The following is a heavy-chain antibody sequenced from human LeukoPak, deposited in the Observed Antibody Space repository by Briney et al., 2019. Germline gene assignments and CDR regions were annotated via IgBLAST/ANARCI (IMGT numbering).Heavy chain of an antibody. CDR3: AKEASNFWSVLPGAHAFDI. J-gene: IGHJ3*02. D-gene: IGHD3-3*01. CDR1: GFTFSSYA. CDR2: ISGSGGST. Sequence: GGSLRLSCAASGFTFSSYAMSWVRQAPGKGLEWVSAISGSGGSTYYADSVKGRFTISRDDSKNTLYLQMNSLRAEDTAVYYCAKEASNFWSVLPGAHAFDIWGQGTMVTVSS. V-gene: IGHV3-23*01.